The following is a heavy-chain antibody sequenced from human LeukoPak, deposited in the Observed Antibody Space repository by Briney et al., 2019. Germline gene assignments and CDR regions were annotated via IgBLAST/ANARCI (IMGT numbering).Heavy chain of an antibody. V-gene: IGHV4-4*02. Sequence: PSGTLSLTCAVSGGSISNSNWWNWVRQPPGKGVEWIGEIYHSGSTNYDPSLRSRVTISVDRSKNQFALKLTSVTAADTAVYYCARGQGSYGDYWGQGTLVIVSS. CDR1: GGSISNSNW. CDR2: IYHSGST. CDR3: ARGQGSYGDY. J-gene: IGHJ4*02. D-gene: IGHD5-18*01.